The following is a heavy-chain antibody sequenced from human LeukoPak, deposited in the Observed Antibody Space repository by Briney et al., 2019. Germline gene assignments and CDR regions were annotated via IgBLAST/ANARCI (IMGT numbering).Heavy chain of an antibody. CDR3: ARPQDYYDSSGYFDY. Sequence: ASVKVSCKASGYTFTSYAMHWVRQAPGQRLEWMGWINAGNGNTKYSQKFQGRVTITRDTSASTAYMELSSLRSEDTAVYYCARPQDYYDSSGYFDYWGQGTLVTVSS. J-gene: IGHJ4*02. CDR2: INAGNGNT. CDR1: GYTFTSYA. V-gene: IGHV1-3*01. D-gene: IGHD3-22*01.